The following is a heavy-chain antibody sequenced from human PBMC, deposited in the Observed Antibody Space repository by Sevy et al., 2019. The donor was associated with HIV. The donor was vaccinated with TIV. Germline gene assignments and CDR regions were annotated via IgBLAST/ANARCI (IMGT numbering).Heavy chain of an antibody. CDR2: INPTSGGT. Sequence: ASVKVSCKTSGYSFSGYNMHWVRQAPGQGLEWMGRINPTSGGTKFAEMFQGRVTMTRDMSISTAYMDLGSRRSDDTAVYYCVRVPAAAGTRGYFDYWGQGTLVTVSS. J-gene: IGHJ4*02. CDR3: VRVPAAAGTRGYFDY. D-gene: IGHD6-13*01. V-gene: IGHV1-2*06. CDR1: GYSFSGYN.